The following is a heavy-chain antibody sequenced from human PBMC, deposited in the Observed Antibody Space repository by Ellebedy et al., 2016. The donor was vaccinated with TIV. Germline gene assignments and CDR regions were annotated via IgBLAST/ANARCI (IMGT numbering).Heavy chain of an antibody. CDR3: ASALRSSSGNYWPPKYYFDY. V-gene: IGHV2-5*02. D-gene: IGHD3-10*01. CDR1: GFSSSTSGRG. Sequence: SGPTLVKPTQTVTLTCTFSGFSSSTSGRGLGWIRQSPGKALEWLALIYWDDDKFYSPSLKSRLTITKDPSTDQVVLTMTNMDPVDTATYYCASALRSSSGNYWPPKYYFDYWGQGTLVTVSS. CDR2: IYWDDDK. J-gene: IGHJ4*02.